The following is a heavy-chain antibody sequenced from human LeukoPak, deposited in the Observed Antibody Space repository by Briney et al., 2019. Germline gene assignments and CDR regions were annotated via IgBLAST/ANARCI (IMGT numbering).Heavy chain of an antibody. J-gene: IGHJ4*02. CDR3: ARGVEPLAANTLAY. Sequence: PGGSLRLSCEASGFTFGTYGMTWVRQAPGKGLEWVSGITGSSTWTYYADSVRGRFTISRDNSKNTLYLEMNSLSPDDTAVYYCARGVEPLAANTLAYWGQGTLVTVSS. V-gene: IGHV3-23*01. CDR2: ITGSSTWT. CDR1: GFTFGTYG. D-gene: IGHD1-14*01.